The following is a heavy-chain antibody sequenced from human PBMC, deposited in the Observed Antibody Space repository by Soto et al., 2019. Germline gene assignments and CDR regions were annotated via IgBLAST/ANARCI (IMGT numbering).Heavy chain of an antibody. D-gene: IGHD5-18*01. CDR2: ISAYNGNT. J-gene: IGHJ4*02. CDR3: AKDIDLWAAMGGFDY. Sequence: ASVKVSCKASGYTFTSYGISWVRQAPGQGLEWMGWISAYNGNTNYAQKLQGRVTMTTDTSTSTAYMELRSLRAEDTAVYYCAKDIDLWAAMGGFDYWGQGTLVTVSS. CDR1: GYTFTSYG. V-gene: IGHV1-18*04.